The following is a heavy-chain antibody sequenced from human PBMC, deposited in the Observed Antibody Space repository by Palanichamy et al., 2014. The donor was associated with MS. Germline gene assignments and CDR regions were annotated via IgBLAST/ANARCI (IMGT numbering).Heavy chain of an antibody. J-gene: IGHJ6*02. V-gene: IGHV1-69*01. Sequence: QVHLVQSGAEVKKPGSSVEVSCKAPGDSFNSYGFNWVRQAPGQGLEWMGGIIPLIGTVKYGQRFQGRVTISADDSTNTVNMELSSLTSGDTAVFYCARITGGDGMDVWGQGTTVIVS. CDR1: GDSFNSYG. CDR2: IIPLIGTV. CDR3: ARITGGDGMDV. D-gene: IGHD2-8*02.